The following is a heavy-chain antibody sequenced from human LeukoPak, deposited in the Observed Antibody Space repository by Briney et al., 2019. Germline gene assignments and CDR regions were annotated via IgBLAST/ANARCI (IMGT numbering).Heavy chain of an antibody. V-gene: IGHV1-46*01. Sequence: ASVKVSCKASGYTFTSYYMHWVRQAPGQGLEWMGIINPSGGSTSYAQMFQGRVTMTRDTSTSTVYMELSSLRSEDTAVYYCARAVLPYYDFWSGYSHWGQETLVTVSS. CDR1: GYTFTSYY. CDR3: ARAVLPYYDFWSGYSH. J-gene: IGHJ4*02. D-gene: IGHD3-3*01. CDR2: INPSGGST.